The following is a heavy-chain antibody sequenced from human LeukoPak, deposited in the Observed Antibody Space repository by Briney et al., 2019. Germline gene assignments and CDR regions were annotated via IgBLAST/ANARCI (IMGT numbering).Heavy chain of an antibody. CDR2: INPNSGGT. Sequence: ASVKVSYKASGYTFTGYYMHWVRQAPGQGLEWMGWINPNSGGTNYAQKFQGRVTMTRDTSISTAYMELSRLRSDDTAVYYCARGTRTGTTLLGNWFDPWGQGTLVTVSS. J-gene: IGHJ5*02. D-gene: IGHD1-7*01. V-gene: IGHV1-2*02. CDR1: GYTFTGYY. CDR3: ARGTRTGTTLLGNWFDP.